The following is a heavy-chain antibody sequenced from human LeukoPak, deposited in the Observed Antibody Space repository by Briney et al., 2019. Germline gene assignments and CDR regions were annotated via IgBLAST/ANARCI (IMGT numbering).Heavy chain of an antibody. J-gene: IGHJ4*02. Sequence: GGSLRLSCAASGFTSSNYAMNWVRQAPGKGLEWVSAISGSGADTYYADSVKGRFTISRDNAKNSLYLQMNSLRVEDTAVYYCARADMATITIDYWGQGTLVTVSS. CDR3: ARADMATITIDY. V-gene: IGHV3-23*01. D-gene: IGHD5-24*01. CDR2: ISGSGADT. CDR1: GFTSSNYA.